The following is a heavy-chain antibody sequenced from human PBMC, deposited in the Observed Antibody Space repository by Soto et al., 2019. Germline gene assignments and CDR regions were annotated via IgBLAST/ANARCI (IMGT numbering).Heavy chain of an antibody. CDR3: ARHHTIFGVVRINWFDP. CDR1: GGSISSYY. CDR2: IYYSGNT. D-gene: IGHD3-3*01. Sequence: KASETLSLTCTVSGGSISSYYWSWIRQPPGKGLEWIGSIYYSGNTYYNPSLKSRVTISVDTSKNQFSLKLSSVTAADTAVYYCARHHTIFGVVRINWFDPSGQGTLVTVSS. J-gene: IGHJ5*02. V-gene: IGHV4-59*05.